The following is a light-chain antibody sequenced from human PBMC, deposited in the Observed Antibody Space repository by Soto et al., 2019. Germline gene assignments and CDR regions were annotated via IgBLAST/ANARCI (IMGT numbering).Light chain of an antibody. CDR3: QQFGASLTWT. Sequence: EIVMTQSPATLSVSPGERATLSCRASQSISRTLAWYQQKSGQPPRLLIYDASTRATGFPARFSGSGSGTEFTLTISRLEPEDFAVYYCQQFGASLTWTFGQGTRLEVK. V-gene: IGKV3D-15*01. J-gene: IGKJ5*01. CDR1: QSISRT. CDR2: DAS.